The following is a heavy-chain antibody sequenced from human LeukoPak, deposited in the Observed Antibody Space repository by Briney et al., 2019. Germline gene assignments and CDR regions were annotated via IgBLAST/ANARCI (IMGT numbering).Heavy chain of an antibody. D-gene: IGHD3-10*02. CDR2: IIPIFGKA. CDR1: GGTFSSYA. Sequence: ASVKVSCKASGGTFSSYAISWVRQAPGQGLEWMGGIIPIFGKANYAQKFQGRVTITADKSTSTAYMELSSLRSEDTAVYYCARDPVRGVINWFDPWGQGTLVTVSS. CDR3: ARDPVRGVINWFDP. V-gene: IGHV1-69*06. J-gene: IGHJ5*02.